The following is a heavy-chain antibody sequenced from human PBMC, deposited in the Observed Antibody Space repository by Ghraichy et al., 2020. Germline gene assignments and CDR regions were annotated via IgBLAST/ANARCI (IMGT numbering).Heavy chain of an antibody. V-gene: IGHV3-30-3*01. J-gene: IGHJ6*03. D-gene: IGHD6-13*01. CDR2: ISYDGSNK. Sequence: GESLNISCAASGFTFSSYAMHWVRQAPGKGLEWVAVISYDGSNKYYADSVKGRFTISRDNSKNTLYLQMNSLRAEDTAVYYCAREGRAAAGPTLIDYYYYMDVWGKGTTVTVSS. CDR3: AREGRAAAGPTLIDYYYYMDV. CDR1: GFTFSSYA.